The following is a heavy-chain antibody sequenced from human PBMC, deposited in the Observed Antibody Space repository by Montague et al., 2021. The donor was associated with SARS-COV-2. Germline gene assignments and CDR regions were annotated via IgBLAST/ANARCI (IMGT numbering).Heavy chain of an antibody. J-gene: IGHJ6*02. CDR2: IYTSGST. CDR3: ARDRPPVATTFYYYYYGMDV. Sequence: TLSLTCTVPGGSISSGSYYWSWIRQPAGKGLEWIGRIYTSGSTNYNLSLKSRVTISVDTSKNQFSLKLSSVTAADTAVYYCARDRPPVATTFYYYYYGMDVWGQGTTVTVSS. D-gene: IGHD5-12*01. CDR1: GGSISSGSYY. V-gene: IGHV4-61*02.